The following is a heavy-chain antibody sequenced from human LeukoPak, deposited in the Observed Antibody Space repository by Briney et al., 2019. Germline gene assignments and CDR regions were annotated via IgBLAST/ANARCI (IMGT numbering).Heavy chain of an antibody. D-gene: IGHD2-2*01. CDR3: ARGGIARHCSSTSCYRAGRFNWFDP. Sequence: ASVKVSCKASGYTFTGYYMHWVRQAPGQGLEWMGWINPNSGGTNYAQKFQGRVTMTWDTSISTAYMELSRLRSDDTAVYYCARGGIARHCSSTSCYRAGRFNWFDPWGQGTLVTVSS. J-gene: IGHJ5*02. V-gene: IGHV1-2*02. CDR2: INPNSGGT. CDR1: GYTFTGYY.